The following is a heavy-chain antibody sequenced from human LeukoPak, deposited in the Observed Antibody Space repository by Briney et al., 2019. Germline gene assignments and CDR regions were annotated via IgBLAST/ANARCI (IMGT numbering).Heavy chain of an antibody. J-gene: IGHJ3*02. Sequence: SVTVSCKASGGTFSSYTISWVRQAPGQGLEWMGRIIPILGIANYAQKFQGRVTITADKSTSTAYMELSSLRSEDTAVYYCASPAWSPGATVTSYAFDIWGQGTMVTVSS. D-gene: IGHD4-17*01. V-gene: IGHV1-69*02. CDR2: IIPILGIA. CDR3: ASPAWSPGATVTSYAFDI. CDR1: GGTFSSYT.